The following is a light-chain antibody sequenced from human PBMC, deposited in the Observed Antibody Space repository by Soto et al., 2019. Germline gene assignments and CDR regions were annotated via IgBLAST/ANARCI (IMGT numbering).Light chain of an antibody. V-gene: IGLV2-14*01. CDR1: SSDVGGYKY. CDR3: SSYTSSSPCV. Sequence: QSALTQPASVSGSPGQSITISCTGTSSDVGGYKYVSWYHQYPGKAPKLMMYDVSNRPSGVSNRFSGSKSGNTASLTISGLQAEDEADYYCSSYTSSSPCVFGTGTKVTVL. CDR2: DVS. J-gene: IGLJ1*01.